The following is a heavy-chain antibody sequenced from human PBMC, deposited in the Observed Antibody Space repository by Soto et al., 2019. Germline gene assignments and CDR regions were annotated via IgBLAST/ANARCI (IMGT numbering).Heavy chain of an antibody. CDR1: GFTFSNFA. V-gene: IGHV3-23*01. CDR2: ITNDGEKA. CDR3: GKGRTSFTLAPET. Sequence: GGSLRLSCAASGFTFSNFAMSWVRRAPGKGLEWVASITNDGEKANYADSVRGRFTISRDNSNNMLYLQINSLRGDDTAMYYCGKGRTSFTLAPETCGQGTLVTLSS. J-gene: IGHJ5*02.